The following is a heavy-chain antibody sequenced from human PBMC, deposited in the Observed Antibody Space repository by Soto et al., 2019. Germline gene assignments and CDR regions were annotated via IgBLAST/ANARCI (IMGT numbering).Heavy chain of an antibody. CDR2: IYYSGST. D-gene: IGHD6-13*01. J-gene: IGHJ4*02. Sequence: SETLSLTCTVSGGSISSGDYYWSWIRQPPGKGLEWIGYIYYSGSTYYNPSLKSRVTISVDTSKNQFSLKLSSVTAADTAVYYCARGPGIAAAGPFDYWGQGTLVTVSS. CDR1: GGSISSGDYY. V-gene: IGHV4-30-4*01. CDR3: ARGPGIAAAGPFDY.